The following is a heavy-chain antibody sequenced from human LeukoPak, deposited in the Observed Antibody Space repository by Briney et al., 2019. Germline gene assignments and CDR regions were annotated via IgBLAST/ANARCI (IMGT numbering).Heavy chain of an antibody. V-gene: IGHV4-4*02. CDR3: ARAVPMATGTYYFDY. J-gene: IGHJ4*02. D-gene: IGHD2-8*01. CDR2: IYHSGST. Sequence: KASGTLSLTCAVSGGSISSSNWWSWVRQPPGKGLEWIGEIYHSGSTNYNPSLKSRVTISVDKSENQFSLKLSSVTAADTAVYYCARAVPMATGTYYFDYWGQGTLVTVSS. CDR1: GGSISSSNW.